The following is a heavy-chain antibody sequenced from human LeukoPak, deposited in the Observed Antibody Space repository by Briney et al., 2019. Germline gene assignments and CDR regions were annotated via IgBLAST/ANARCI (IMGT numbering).Heavy chain of an antibody. D-gene: IGHD6-6*01. J-gene: IGHJ4*02. Sequence: ASVKVSCKVSGYTLTELSMHWVRQAPGKGLEWMGGFDPEDGETIYAQKFQGRVTVTEDTSTDTAYMELSSLRSEDTAVYYCTIIAARPGVDYWGQGTLVTVSS. CDR3: TIIAARPGVDY. CDR1: GYTLTELS. CDR2: FDPEDGET. V-gene: IGHV1-24*01.